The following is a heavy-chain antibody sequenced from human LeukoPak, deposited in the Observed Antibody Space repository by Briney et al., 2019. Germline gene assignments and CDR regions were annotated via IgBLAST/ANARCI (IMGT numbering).Heavy chain of an antibody. V-gene: IGHV4-30-4*01. CDR3: ARDRAPEGSYFDY. J-gene: IGHJ4*02. CDR1: GGSISRSDHY. D-gene: IGHD1-26*01. CDR2: IYYSGST. Sequence: SETLSLTCSVSGGSISRSDHYWSWIRQPPGRGLECIGYIYYSGSTYYNPSLKSRVTISEDTSKNQFSLKLSSVTAADTAVYYCARDRAPEGSYFDYWGQGTLVTVSS.